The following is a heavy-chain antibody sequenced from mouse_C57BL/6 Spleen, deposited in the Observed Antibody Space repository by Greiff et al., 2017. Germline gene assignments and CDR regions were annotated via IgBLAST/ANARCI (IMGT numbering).Heavy chain of an antibody. CDR1: GFTFSSYA. V-gene: IGHV5-4*03. CDR3: ARVEDYGSRLHFDY. CDR2: ISDGGSYT. D-gene: IGHD1-1*01. Sequence: EVKLVESGGGLVKPGGSLKLSCAASGFTFSSYAMSWVRQTPEKRLEWVATISDGGSYTSYPDNVKGRFTISRDNAKNNLYLQMSHLKYEDTTMYYCARVEDYGSRLHFDYWGQGTTLTVSS. J-gene: IGHJ2*01.